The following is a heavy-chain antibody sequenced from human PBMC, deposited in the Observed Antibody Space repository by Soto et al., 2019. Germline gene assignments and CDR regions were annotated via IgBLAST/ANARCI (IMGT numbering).Heavy chain of an antibody. Sequence: LSETLSLTCIVSGGSISGYYWSWIRQPPGKGLEWIGYIYYSGSTNYNPSLKSRVTMSVDTSKNQFSLKLSSVTAADTAVYYCARRYGGGFDYWGPGTLVTVSS. CDR2: IYYSGST. J-gene: IGHJ4*02. D-gene: IGHD3-10*01. CDR3: ARRYGGGFDY. V-gene: IGHV4-59*08. CDR1: GGSISGYY.